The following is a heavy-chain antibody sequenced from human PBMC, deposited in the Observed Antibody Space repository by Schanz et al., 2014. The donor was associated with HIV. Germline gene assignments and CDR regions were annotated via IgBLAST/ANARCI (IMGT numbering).Heavy chain of an antibody. CDR1: GFTFSSYS. J-gene: IGHJ6*02. V-gene: IGHV3-48*02. CDR3: ARGEAITSYYHYYGMDV. Sequence: EVQLVESGGGLVQPGGSLRLSCAASGFTFSSYSMNWVRQAPGKGLEWVSYISSSSSTIYYADSVKGRFTISRDNAKNSLYLQMSSLRDEDTAVYYCARGEAITSYYHYYGMDVWGQGTTVTVSS. D-gene: IGHD1-20*01. CDR2: ISSSSSTI.